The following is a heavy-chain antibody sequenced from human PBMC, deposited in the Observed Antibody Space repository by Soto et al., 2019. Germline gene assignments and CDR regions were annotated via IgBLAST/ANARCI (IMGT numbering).Heavy chain of an antibody. J-gene: IGHJ6*02. CDR3: AGGTPDRLRYFGPGGYYYGMDV. Sequence: ASVKVSCKASGYTFTSYGINWVRQATGQGLEWMGWMNPNSGNTGYAQKFQGRVTMTANTSTSTAYMELSSLRSEDTAVYYCAGGTPDRLRYFGPGGYYYGMDVWGQGTTVTVSS. D-gene: IGHD3-9*01. CDR2: MNPNSGNT. V-gene: IGHV1-8*02. CDR1: GYTFTSYG.